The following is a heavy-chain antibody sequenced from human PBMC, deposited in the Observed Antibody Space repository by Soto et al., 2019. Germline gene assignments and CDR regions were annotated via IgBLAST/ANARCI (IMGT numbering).Heavy chain of an antibody. CDR2: VSTNGGTS. Sequence: GGSLRLSCSASGFTSSIYAMHWVRQAPGKGLEYVSAVSTNGGTSYYADSVKGRFTISRDNSRNTLYLQMNSLRPEDTAVYYCVKDRAPRDGYKTQPGSWGLGTLVTVSS. J-gene: IGHJ5*02. V-gene: IGHV3-64D*06. D-gene: IGHD5-12*01. CDR3: VKDRAPRDGYKTQPGS. CDR1: GFTSSIYA.